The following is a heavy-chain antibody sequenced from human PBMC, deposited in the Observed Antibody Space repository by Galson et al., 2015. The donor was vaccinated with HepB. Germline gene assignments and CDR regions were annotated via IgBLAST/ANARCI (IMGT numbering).Heavy chain of an antibody. CDR2: IKQDGSEK. CDR1: GFTFSSYW. D-gene: IGHD5-24*01. J-gene: IGHJ4*02. V-gene: IGHV3-7*01. CDR3: ARVGEMATINYFDY. Sequence: SLRLSCAASGFTFSSYWMSWVRQAPGKGLEWVANIKQDGSEKYYVDSVKGRFTISRDNAKNSLYLQMNSLRAEDTAAYYCARVGEMATINYFDYWGQGTLVTVSS.